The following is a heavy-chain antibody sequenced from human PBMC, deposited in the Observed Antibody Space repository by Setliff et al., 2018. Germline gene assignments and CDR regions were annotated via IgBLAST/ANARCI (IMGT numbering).Heavy chain of an antibody. Sequence: TCTVSDGSLSTYYWSWIRQPPGKGLEFIGYVYYSGTANYSPSLRSRLTISVDTSKNQFSLKLRSVTAADTAVYYCARGGTFRYFDFWGQGAQVTVSS. J-gene: IGHJ4*02. CDR2: VYYSGTA. V-gene: IGHV4-59*01. D-gene: IGHD5-12*01. CDR1: DGSLSTYY. CDR3: ARGGTFRYFDF.